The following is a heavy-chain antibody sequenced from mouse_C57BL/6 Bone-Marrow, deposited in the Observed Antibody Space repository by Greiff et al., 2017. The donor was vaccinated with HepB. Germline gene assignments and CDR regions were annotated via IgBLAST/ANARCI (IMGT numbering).Heavy chain of an antibody. CDR1: GYTFTSYW. V-gene: IGHV1-50*01. CDR2: IDPSDSYT. Sequence: QVQLQQPGAELVKPGASVKLSCKASGYTFTSYWMQWVKQRPGQGLEWIGEIDPSDSYTNYNQKFKGKATLTVDTPSSTAYMQLSSLTSEDSAVYYCARDGSITTVVATNFDYWGQGTTLTVSS. D-gene: IGHD1-1*01. CDR3: ARDGSITTVVATNFDY. J-gene: IGHJ2*01.